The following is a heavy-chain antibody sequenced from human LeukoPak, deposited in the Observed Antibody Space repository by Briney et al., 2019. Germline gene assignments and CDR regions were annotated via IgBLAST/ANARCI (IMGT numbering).Heavy chain of an antibody. CDR3: ARDLGYDTVLGYYFDY. V-gene: IGHV4-61*02. J-gene: IGHJ4*02. CDR1: GGSISGSSYY. Sequence: PSETLSLTCSVSGGSISGSSYYWSWIRQPAGKGLEWIGRIYTSGSTNYNPSLKSRVTMSVDTSKNQFSLKLSSVTAADTAVYYCARDLGYDTVLGYYFDYWGQGTLVTVSS. CDR2: IYTSGST. D-gene: IGHD5-12*01.